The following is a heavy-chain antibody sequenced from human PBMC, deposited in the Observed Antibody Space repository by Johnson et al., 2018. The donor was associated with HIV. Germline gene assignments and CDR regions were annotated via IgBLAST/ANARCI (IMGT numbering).Heavy chain of an antibody. CDR2: ISSDGYNK. J-gene: IGHJ3*01. CDR1: KFTFRTYT. V-gene: IGHV3-30*04. Sequence: VQLVESGGGVVQPGGSLRLSCAASKFTFRTYTMHWVRQAPGKGLEWVALISSDGYNKYYADSVKGRFTISRDNSKSTLSLQMNTLRAEDTAIYYCARPRIEVLPAGAFDLWGPGTMVTVSP. CDR3: ARPRIEVLPAGAFDL. D-gene: IGHD2-2*01.